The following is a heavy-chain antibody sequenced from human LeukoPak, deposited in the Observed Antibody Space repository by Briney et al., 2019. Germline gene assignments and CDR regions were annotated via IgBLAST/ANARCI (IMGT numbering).Heavy chain of an antibody. Sequence: ASVKVSCKASGYTFTGYYMHWVRQAPGQGLERMGWINPNSGGTNYAQKFQGWVTMTRDTSISTAYMELSRLRSDDTAVYYCARDAGASYYYGMDVWGQGTTVTVSS. CDR3: ARDAGASYYYGMDV. D-gene: IGHD3-10*01. CDR1: GYTFTGYY. V-gene: IGHV1-2*04. CDR2: INPNSGGT. J-gene: IGHJ6*02.